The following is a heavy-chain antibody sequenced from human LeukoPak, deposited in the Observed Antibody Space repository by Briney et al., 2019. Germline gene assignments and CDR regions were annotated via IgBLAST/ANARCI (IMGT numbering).Heavy chain of an antibody. Sequence: GESLKISWQGSGYNFPIYWIGGGRQLPGQGLWWMGIIYPDGSNTISGPSFQGQATISADKSINTAYLEWSILKASDTAIYYCARQGAAGKYYYYYMDVWGKGTTVTVSS. CDR2: IYPDGSNT. CDR1: GYNFPIYW. D-gene: IGHD6-13*01. J-gene: IGHJ6*03. CDR3: ARQGAAGKYYYYYMDV. V-gene: IGHV5-51*01.